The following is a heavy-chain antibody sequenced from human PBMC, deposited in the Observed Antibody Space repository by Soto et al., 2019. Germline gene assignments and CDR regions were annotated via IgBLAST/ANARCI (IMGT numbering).Heavy chain of an antibody. CDR1: AYT. V-gene: IGHV1-18*01. D-gene: IGHD3-22*01. CDR2: ISAYNGNT. CDR3: ARQNDRRIYYYYAMDV. Sequence: AAGKVSCKDSAYTFRLLRPAPGQGLEWMGWISAYNGNTKYAQQFQGRVTMTTDTYTGTAYMELRSLRSDDTDVYYCARQNDRRIYYYYAMDVCGQ. J-gene: IGHJ6*02.